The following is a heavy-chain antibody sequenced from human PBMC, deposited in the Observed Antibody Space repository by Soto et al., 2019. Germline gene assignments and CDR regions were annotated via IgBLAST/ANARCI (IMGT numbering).Heavy chain of an antibody. D-gene: IGHD3-22*01. CDR1: GFTVNSNY. CDR2: IYSDGSA. CDR3: ARGGAGYYYDSSGYYYDY. Sequence: GGSLRLSCAASGFTVNSNYMSWVRQAPGKGLEWVSVIYSDGSAYYADSVKGRFIISRDNSKNTLYLQMGSLRAEDMAVYYCARGGAGYYYDSSGYYYDYWGQGTLVTVSS. J-gene: IGHJ4*02. V-gene: IGHV3-66*01.